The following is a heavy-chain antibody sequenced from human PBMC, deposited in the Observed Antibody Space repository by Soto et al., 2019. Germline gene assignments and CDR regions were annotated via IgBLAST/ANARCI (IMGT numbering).Heavy chain of an antibody. CDR2: VIPIFGTA. J-gene: IGHJ4*02. Sequence: QVQLIQSGSEVKKPGSSVKVSCKASGGTFSSYSITWVRQAPGQGLEWMGVVIPIFGTANYAQKFQGRVTITADRSTSTAYMELSSLSSEDTAVYYCARVQSSLEFDSWGQGTLVTVSS. CDR1: GGTFSSYS. V-gene: IGHV1-69*06. CDR3: ARVQSSLEFDS.